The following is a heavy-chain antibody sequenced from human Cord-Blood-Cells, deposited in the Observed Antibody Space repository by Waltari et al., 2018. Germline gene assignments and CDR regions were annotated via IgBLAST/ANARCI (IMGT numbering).Heavy chain of an antibody. Sequence: QITLKESGLTLVKPTQTLTLTCTFSGSSLSPTGVVVCWIRQAPGKTLGWLALMYWNDDKRYSPSLKGRLTITKDTSNNQVVVTMTSMDPVDTATYYCAHSIAAAGIDYWGQGTRVTVSS. J-gene: IGHJ4*02. D-gene: IGHD6-13*01. V-gene: IGHV2-5*01. CDR2: MYWNDDK. CDR1: GSSLSPTGVV. CDR3: AHSIAAAGIDY.